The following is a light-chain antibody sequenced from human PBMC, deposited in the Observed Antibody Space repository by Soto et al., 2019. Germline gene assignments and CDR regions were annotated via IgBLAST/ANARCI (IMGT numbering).Light chain of an antibody. CDR1: QSISTY. CDR3: QQSYSTPIT. J-gene: IGKJ5*01. V-gene: IGKV1-39*01. Sequence: DIQMTQSPSSLSASVGDRVTITCRARQSISTYLNWYQQKPGKAPNLLIYAASFLQSGVPSRFSGSGSGTDFTLTISSLQPEDFATYYCQQSYSTPITFGQGTRLEIK. CDR2: AAS.